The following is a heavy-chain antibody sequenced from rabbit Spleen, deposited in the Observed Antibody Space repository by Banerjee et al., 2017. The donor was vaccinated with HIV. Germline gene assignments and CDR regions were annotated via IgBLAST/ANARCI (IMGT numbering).Heavy chain of an antibody. J-gene: IGHJ6*01. Sequence: HSLEESGGDLVKPGASLTLTCIASGVSFSGDSYMCWVRQAPGKGLEWIACIDTGSSGFTYFATWAKGRFTCSKTSSTTVTLQMTSLTAADTATYFCARDTSSSFSSYGMDLWGPGTLVTVS. CDR2: IDTGSSGFT. V-gene: IGHV1S40*01. CDR1: GVSFSGDSY. CDR3: ARDTSSSFSSYGMDL. D-gene: IGHD1-1*01.